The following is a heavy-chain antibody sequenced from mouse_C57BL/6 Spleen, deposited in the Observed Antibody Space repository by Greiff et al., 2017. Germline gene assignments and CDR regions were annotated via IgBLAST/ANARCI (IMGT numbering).Heavy chain of an antibody. Sequence: EVQVVESGGGLVQPGGSLKLSCAASGFTFSDYYMYWVRQTPEKRLEWVAYISNGGGSTYYPDTVKGRFTISRDNAKNTLYLQMSRLKSEDTAMYYCARWSNYYAMDYWGQGTSVTVSS. J-gene: IGHJ4*01. D-gene: IGHD2-5*01. V-gene: IGHV5-12*01. CDR3: ARWSNYYAMDY. CDR1: GFTFSDYY. CDR2: ISNGGGST.